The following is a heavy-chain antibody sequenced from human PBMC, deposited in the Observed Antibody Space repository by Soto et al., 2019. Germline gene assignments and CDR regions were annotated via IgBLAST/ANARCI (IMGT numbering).Heavy chain of an antibody. CDR2: IYYSGST. D-gene: IGHD4-17*01. Sequence: SDTPSLTCSVSGCSISSYYWSWIRQPPGKGLEWIGYIYYSGSTNYNPSLKSRVTISVDTSKNQFSLKLSSVTAADTAVYYCARRYGDYFDYWGQGTLVTVS. V-gene: IGHV4-59*08. CDR3: ARRYGDYFDY. J-gene: IGHJ4*02. CDR1: GCSISSYY.